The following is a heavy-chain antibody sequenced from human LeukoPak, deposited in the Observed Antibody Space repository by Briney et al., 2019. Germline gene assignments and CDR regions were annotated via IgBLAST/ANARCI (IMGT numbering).Heavy chain of an antibody. CDR3: ARATDYDFWSGYYVDYYYGMDV. D-gene: IGHD3-3*01. V-gene: IGHV4-61*01. CDR2: IYYSGST. Sequence: SETLSLTCTVSGGSVSTGSHYWSWIRQPPGKGLEWIGYIYYSGSTNYNPSLKSRVTISVDTSKNQFSLKLSSVTAADTAVYYCARATDYDFWSGYYVDYYYGMDVWGQGTTVTVSS. CDR1: GGSVSTGSHY. J-gene: IGHJ6*02.